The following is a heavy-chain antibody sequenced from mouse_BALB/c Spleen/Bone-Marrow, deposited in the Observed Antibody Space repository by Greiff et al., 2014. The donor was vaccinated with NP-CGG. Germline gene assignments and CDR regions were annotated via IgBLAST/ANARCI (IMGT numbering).Heavy chain of an antibody. CDR3: SDNYDGYYFDS. Sequence: VQLQQSGAELVKPGASVKLSCTASGFNIKDTYMHWVKQRPEQGLEWIGRIDPANGNTKYHPTFQGKAPITAGTTSNTAFLQHVSLASYDTAVYYCSDNYDGYYFDSWGQGTTLTVSS. J-gene: IGHJ2*01. CDR2: IDPANGNT. D-gene: IGHD2-3*01. V-gene: IGHV14-3*02. CDR1: GFNIKDTY.